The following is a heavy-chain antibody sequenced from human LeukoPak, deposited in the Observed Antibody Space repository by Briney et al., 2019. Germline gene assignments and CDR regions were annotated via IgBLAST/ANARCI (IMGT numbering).Heavy chain of an antibody. CDR2: ISSSSSYI. V-gene: IGHV3-21*01. CDR3: ASHCSGGSCYGLGATAGNY. CDR1: GFTFSSYS. J-gene: IGHJ4*02. Sequence: GGSLRLSCAASGFTFSSYSMNWVRQAPGKGLEWVSPISSSSSYIYYADSVKGRFTISRDNAKNSLYLQMNSLRAEDTAVYYCASHCSGGSCYGLGATAGNYWGQGTLVTVSS. D-gene: IGHD2-15*01.